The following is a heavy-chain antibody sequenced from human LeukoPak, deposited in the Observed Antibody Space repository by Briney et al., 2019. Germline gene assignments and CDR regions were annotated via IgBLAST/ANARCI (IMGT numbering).Heavy chain of an antibody. CDR2: IDPSDSYT. Sequence: LKTSYKAAGSCFTSYWISWGRPIRGKRVEWMGRIDPSDSYTNSHQSFQSHVTISTDNSITTTYLLWSSLKASDTAMDYCARHGGTVTSAIDMWGEGTRARVSS. D-gene: IGHD4-17*01. J-gene: IGHJ3*02. CDR3: ARHGGTVTSAIDM. CDR1: GSCFTSYW. V-gene: IGHV5-10-1*01.